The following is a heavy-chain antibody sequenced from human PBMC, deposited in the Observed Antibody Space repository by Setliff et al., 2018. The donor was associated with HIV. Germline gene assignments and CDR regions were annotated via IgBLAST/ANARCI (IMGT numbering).Heavy chain of an antibody. J-gene: IGHJ4*02. CDR2: ISPGSDIT. CDR1: GFVFYSFD. Sequence: GVLRLSCVASGFVFYSFDMNWVRQTPEKGLEWVSAISPGSDITYYADSVKGRFTISRDDAKDSMFLQMNSLRGEDTAVYYCATNFLYDILTGYFPYQFDRWGQGTLVTVSS. CDR3: ATNFLYDILTGYFPYQFDR. V-gene: IGHV3-48*01. D-gene: IGHD3-9*01.